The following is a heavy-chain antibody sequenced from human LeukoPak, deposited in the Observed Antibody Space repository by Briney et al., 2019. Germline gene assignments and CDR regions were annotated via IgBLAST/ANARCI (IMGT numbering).Heavy chain of an antibody. J-gene: IGHJ5*02. CDR1: GGTFSSYA. CDR3: ARVFWDVVVPAAKFDP. V-gene: IGHV1-69*05. D-gene: IGHD2-2*01. CDR2: IIPIFGTA. Sequence: GASVKVSCKASGGTFSSYAISWVRQAPGQGLEWMGGIIPIFGTANYAQKFQGRVTITTDESTSTAYMELSSLRSEDTAVYYCARVFWDVVVPAAKFDPWGQGTLVTVSS.